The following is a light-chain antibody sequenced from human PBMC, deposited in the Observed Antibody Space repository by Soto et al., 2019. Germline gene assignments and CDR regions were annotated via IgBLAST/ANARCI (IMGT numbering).Light chain of an antibody. V-gene: IGKV3-20*01. Sequence: VLTQSPGTLSLSPGERVTLSCRASQTIRSTYFAWYQQKPGQAPRLLIYGASSRATGIPVRFSGTGSGTDFALTISRLEPEDSAVYYCQQYGSSLITFGRGKRLEIK. CDR1: QTIRSTY. J-gene: IGKJ5*01. CDR2: GAS. CDR3: QQYGSSLIT.